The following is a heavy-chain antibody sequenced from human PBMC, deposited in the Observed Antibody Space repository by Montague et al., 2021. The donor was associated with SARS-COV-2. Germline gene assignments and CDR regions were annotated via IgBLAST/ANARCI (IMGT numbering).Heavy chain of an antibody. CDR2: ISYDGSNK. Sequence: SLRLSCAASRFTFRSYAMHWVRQAPGKGLEWVAGISYDGSNKYYADSVKGRFTISRDNSKNTLYLQMNSLRAEDTAVYYCARDPFYYDILTGYIYPAYYYYYGMDVWGQGTTVTVSS. J-gene: IGHJ6*02. D-gene: IGHD3-9*01. CDR1: RFTFRSYA. CDR3: ARDPFYYDILTGYIYPAYYYYYGMDV. V-gene: IGHV3-30-3*01.